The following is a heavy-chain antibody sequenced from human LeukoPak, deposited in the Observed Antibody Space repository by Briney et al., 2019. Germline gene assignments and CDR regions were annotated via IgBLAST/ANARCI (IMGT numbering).Heavy chain of an antibody. CDR1: GFTFSDYW. CDR2: IKQDGSQR. Sequence: PGGSLRLSCTASGFTFSDYWTTWVRQAPGKGPEWVANIKQDGSQRYYVDSVRGRFTISRDNAKNSLFLQMNGLRAEDTAVYCARRGGSSSRRSPIDYWGQGTLVTVSS. D-gene: IGHD6-6*01. V-gene: IGHV3-7*01. CDR3: ARRGGSSSRRSPIDY. J-gene: IGHJ4*02.